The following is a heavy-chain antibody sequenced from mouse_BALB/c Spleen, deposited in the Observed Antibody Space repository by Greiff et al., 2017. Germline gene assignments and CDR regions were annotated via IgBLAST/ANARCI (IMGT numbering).Heavy chain of an antibody. Sequence: EVNVVESGGGLVKPGGSLKLSCAASGFAFSSYDMSWVRQTPEKRLEWVAYISSGGGSTYYPDTVKGRFTISRDNAKNTLYLQMSSLKSEDTAMYYCARQGTYYRYDYAMDYWGQGTSVTVSS. J-gene: IGHJ4*01. V-gene: IGHV5-12-1*01. D-gene: IGHD2-14*01. CDR2: ISSGGGST. CDR3: ARQGTYYRYDYAMDY. CDR1: GFAFSSYD.